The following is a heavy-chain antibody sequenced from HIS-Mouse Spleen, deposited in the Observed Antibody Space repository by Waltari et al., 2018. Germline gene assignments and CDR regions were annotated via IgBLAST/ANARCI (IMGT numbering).Heavy chain of an antibody. V-gene: IGHV4-39*07. Sequence: QLQLQESGPGLVKPSETLSLTCPAPGGSISCSSYYWVWIRQPPGTGLEWIGSIYYSGSRYYNPSLKSRVTISVDTSKNQFSLKLSSVTAADTAVYYCAREIPYSSSWYDWYFDLWGRGTLVTVSS. CDR3: AREIPYSSSWYDWYFDL. CDR1: GGSISCSSYY. CDR2: IYYSGSR. D-gene: IGHD6-13*01. J-gene: IGHJ2*01.